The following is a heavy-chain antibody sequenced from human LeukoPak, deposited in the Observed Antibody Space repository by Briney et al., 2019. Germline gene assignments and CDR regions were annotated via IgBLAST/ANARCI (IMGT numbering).Heavy chain of an antibody. J-gene: IGHJ1*01. CDR2: ISASGGST. V-gene: IGHV3-23*01. D-gene: IGHD4-23*01. CDR1: GFTFSSYA. CDR3: ANGGKSKNFQH. Sequence: PGGSLRLSCAASGFTFSSYALTWVRQAPGKGLEWVSDISASGGSTYYADSVKGRFTISRDNSENTLYLQMNSLRAEDTAVYYCANGGKSKNFQHWGQGTLVTVSS.